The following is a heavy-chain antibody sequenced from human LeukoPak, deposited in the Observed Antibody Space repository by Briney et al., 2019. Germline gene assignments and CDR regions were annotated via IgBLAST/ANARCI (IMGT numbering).Heavy chain of an antibody. Sequence: SETLSLTYAVYGGSFSGYYWSWIRQPPGKGLEWIGEINHSGSTNYNPSLKSRVTISVDTSKNQFSLKLGSVTAADTAVYYCASLLYSVDYWGQGTLVTVSS. D-gene: IGHD6-13*01. J-gene: IGHJ4*02. CDR1: GGSFSGYY. V-gene: IGHV4-34*01. CDR3: ASLLYSVDY. CDR2: INHSGST.